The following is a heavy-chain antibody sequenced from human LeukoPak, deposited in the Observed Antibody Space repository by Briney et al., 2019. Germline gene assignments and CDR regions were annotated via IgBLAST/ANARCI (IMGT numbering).Heavy chain of an antibody. CDR2: IYYSGST. J-gene: IGHJ4*02. CDR3: ARGGGPYGDSPVDY. Sequence: SETLSLTCTVSGGSISSYYWSWIRQPPGKGLEWIGYIYYSGSTNYNPSLKGRVTISVDTSKNQFSLKLSSVTAADTAVYYCARGGGPYGDSPVDYWGQGTLVTVSS. CDR1: GGSISSYY. D-gene: IGHD4-17*01. V-gene: IGHV4-59*01.